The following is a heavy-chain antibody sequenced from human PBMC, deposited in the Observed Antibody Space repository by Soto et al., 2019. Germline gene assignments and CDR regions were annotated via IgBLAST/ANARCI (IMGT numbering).Heavy chain of an antibody. J-gene: IGHJ4*02. CDR3: ANDPPIASDGPTLDY. D-gene: IGHD6-13*01. V-gene: IGHV3-23*01. Sequence: EMQLLESGGGLVQPGGSLRLSCAASGITFSTYVMCWVRQAPGKGPEWVSGISRDGGRTFYADSVKGRFTISRDNSKTTLYLQMNSLWVEDTAVYYCANDPPIASDGPTLDYWGQGTLVTVSS. CDR2: ISRDGGRT. CDR1: GITFSTYV.